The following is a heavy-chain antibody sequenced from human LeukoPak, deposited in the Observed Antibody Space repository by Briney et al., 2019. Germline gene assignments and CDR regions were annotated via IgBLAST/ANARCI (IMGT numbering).Heavy chain of an antibody. CDR2: INSDGSSI. D-gene: IGHD2-2*01. J-gene: IGHJ4*02. Sequence: GGSLRLSCAASGFTFSSYWMHWVRQAPGKGLVWVSRINSDGSSISYADSVKGRFTISRDNAKNTLYLQMNSLRAEDTAVYYCARGAKCSSTSCFRPSSRTVDYWGQGTLVTVSS. CDR1: GFTFSSYW. V-gene: IGHV3-74*01. CDR3: ARGAKCSSTSCFRPSSRTVDY.